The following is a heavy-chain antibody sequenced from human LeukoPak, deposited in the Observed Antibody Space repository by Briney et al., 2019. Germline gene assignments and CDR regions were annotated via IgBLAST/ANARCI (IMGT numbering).Heavy chain of an antibody. CDR2: ISGSGSST. V-gene: IGHV3-23*01. J-gene: IGHJ4*02. CDR3: ASPPHDYSNRDYYFDY. CDR1: GSTFSSYA. D-gene: IGHD4-11*01. Sequence: GGSLRLSCAASGSTFSSYAMSWVRQAPGKGLEWVSGISGSGSSTYYADSVKGRFTISRDNSKNTLYLQMNSLRAEDTAVYYCASPPHDYSNRDYYFDYWGQGTLVTVSS.